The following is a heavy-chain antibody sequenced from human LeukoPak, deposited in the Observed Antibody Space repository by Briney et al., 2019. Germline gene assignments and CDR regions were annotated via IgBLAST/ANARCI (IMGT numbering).Heavy chain of an antibody. Sequence: KPSETLSLTCTVSGGSISSGSYYWSWIRQPAGKGLEWIGRIYTSGSTNYNPSLKSRVTISVDTSKNQFSLKLSSVTAADTAVYYCAGSNKPGDYWGQGTLVTVSS. CDR2: IYTSGST. D-gene: IGHD4-23*01. CDR3: AGSNKPGDY. J-gene: IGHJ4*02. CDR1: GGSISSGSYY. V-gene: IGHV4-61*02.